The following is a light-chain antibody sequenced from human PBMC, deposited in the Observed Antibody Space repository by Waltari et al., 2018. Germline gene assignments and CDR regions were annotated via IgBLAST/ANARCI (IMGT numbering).Light chain of an antibody. CDR3: MQSLQPLWT. CDR2: LGS. J-gene: IGKJ1*01. Sequence: DIVVTQSPLSLPVTPGESASISCRSSQSLLDRHGNNYLAWYLQKPWQSPQLLIYLGSSRASGVADMFSGSGSSAYSTLKISRVEAEDVGDYYYMQSLQPLWTFGPGTKVEIK. V-gene: IGKV2-28*01. CDR1: QSLLDRHGNNY.